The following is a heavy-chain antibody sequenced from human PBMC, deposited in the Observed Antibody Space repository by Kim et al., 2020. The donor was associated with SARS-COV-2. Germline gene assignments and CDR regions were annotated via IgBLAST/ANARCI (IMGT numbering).Heavy chain of an antibody. D-gene: IGHD3-3*01. CDR1: GGSFSGYY. V-gene: IGHV4-34*01. Sequence: SETLSLTCAVYGGSFSGYYWSWIRQPPGKGLEWIGEINHSGSTNYNPSLKSRVTISVDTSKNQFSLKLSSVTAADTAVYYCARGLFMYDFWSGYYSPFD. J-gene: IGHJ4*01. CDR3: ARGLFMYDFWSGYYSPFD. CDR2: INHSGST.